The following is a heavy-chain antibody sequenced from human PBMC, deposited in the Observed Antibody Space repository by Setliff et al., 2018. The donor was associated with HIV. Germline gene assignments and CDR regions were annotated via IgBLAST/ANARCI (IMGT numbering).Heavy chain of an antibody. CDR2: INQDGSEK. CDR1: GFTFSSHW. CDR3: AKDLHYYDTSYYRFYWYFEH. V-gene: IGHV3-7*03. D-gene: IGHD3-10*01. Sequence: LRLSCAVSGFTFSSHWMVWVRQAPGKGLEWVANINQDGSEKNYVDSVKGRFTISRDNAKDTVYLQMDKLRAEDTAVYYCAKDLHYYDTSYYRFYWYFEHWGRGTLVTSPQ. J-gene: IGHJ2*01.